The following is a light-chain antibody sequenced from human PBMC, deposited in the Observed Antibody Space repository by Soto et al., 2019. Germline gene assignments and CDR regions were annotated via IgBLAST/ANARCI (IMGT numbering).Light chain of an antibody. CDR3: QQSYITPWT. CDR1: QYISSY. Sequence: DIPMTQSPSSLSASVGDTVTITCQASQYISSYLNWYQQKPENVPNLLIYAASRLQTGVPSRFSGSESGTDFTLTISSLQPEDFGTYYCQQSYITPWTFGQGTKVEIK. CDR2: AAS. V-gene: IGKV1-39*01. J-gene: IGKJ1*01.